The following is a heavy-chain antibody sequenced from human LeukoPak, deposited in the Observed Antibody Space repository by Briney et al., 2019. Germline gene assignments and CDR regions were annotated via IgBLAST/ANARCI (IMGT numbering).Heavy chain of an antibody. CDR2: VYYSGRT. CDR3: ANLDMATISLDY. Sequence: PSETLSLTCTVSGGSFSAYYWNWIRQPPGKGLEWIGYVYYSGRTNYNPSLKSRVTISIDTSKNQFSPRLRSVTAADTAVYYCANLDMATISLDYWGQGTLVTVSS. V-gene: IGHV4-59*01. J-gene: IGHJ4*02. CDR1: GGSFSAYY. D-gene: IGHD5-24*01.